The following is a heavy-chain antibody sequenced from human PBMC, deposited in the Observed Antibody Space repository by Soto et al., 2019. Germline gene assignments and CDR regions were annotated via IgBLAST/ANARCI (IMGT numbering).Heavy chain of an antibody. Sequence: SETLSLTCAFYGLSFSGYYWSWIRQPPGKGLEWIGEINHSGSTNYNPSLKSRVTISVDTSKNQFSLKLSSVTAADTAVYYCARPRRINGYYDILTGYPYYFDYWGQGTLVTVSS. V-gene: IGHV4-34*01. D-gene: IGHD3-9*01. CDR1: GLSFSGYY. J-gene: IGHJ4*02. CDR2: INHSGST. CDR3: ARPRRINGYYDILTGYPYYFDY.